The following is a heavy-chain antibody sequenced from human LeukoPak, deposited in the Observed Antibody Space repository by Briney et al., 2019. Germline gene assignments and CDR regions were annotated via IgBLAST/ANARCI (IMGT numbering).Heavy chain of an antibody. V-gene: IGHV4-34*01. D-gene: IGHD6-13*01. CDR1: GGSFSGYY. CDR2: INHSGST. Sequence: SSQTLSLTCAVYGGSFSGYYWSWIRQPPGKGLEWIGEINHSGSTNYNPSLKSRVTISVDTSKNQFYLKLSSVTAADTAVYYCARYRGPYSSSWRNWFDPWGQGTLVTVSS. CDR3: ARYRGPYSSSWRNWFDP. J-gene: IGHJ5*02.